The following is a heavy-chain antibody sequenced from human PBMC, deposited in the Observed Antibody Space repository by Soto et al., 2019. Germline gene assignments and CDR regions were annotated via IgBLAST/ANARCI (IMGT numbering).Heavy chain of an antibody. D-gene: IGHD1-26*01. CDR3: ARDRGGSYYSSPYYYYYGMDV. Sequence: SVKVSCKASGYIFTNYAISWVRQAPGQGLEWMGGIIPIFGTANYAQKFQGRVTITADKSTSTAYMELSSLRSEDTAVYYCARDRGGSYYSSPYYYYYGMDVWGQGTTVTVSS. J-gene: IGHJ6*02. CDR1: GYIFTNYA. CDR2: IIPIFGTA. V-gene: IGHV1-69*06.